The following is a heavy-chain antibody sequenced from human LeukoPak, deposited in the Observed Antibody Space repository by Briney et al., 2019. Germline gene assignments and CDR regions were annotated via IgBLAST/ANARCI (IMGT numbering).Heavy chain of an antibody. D-gene: IGHD4-17*01. J-gene: IGHJ3*02. CDR1: DDSFSSHY. Sequence: SDTLSLTCAVSDDSFSSHYWTWIRQPPGKGLEWIGYISYIGSTNYNPSLRSRVTISIDTSKNEFSLKLTSVTAADTAVYYCARDLVTVTKGFDIWGQGTMVTVSS. CDR2: ISYIGST. V-gene: IGHV4-59*11. CDR3: ARDLVTVTKGFDI.